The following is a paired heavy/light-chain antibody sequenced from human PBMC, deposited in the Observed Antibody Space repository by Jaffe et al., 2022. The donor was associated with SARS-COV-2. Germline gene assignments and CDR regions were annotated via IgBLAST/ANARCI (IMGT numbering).Heavy chain of an antibody. CDR2: ISHSGTS. CDR1: GGSIRSNNW. D-gene: IGHD2-2*01. J-gene: IGHJ4*02. V-gene: IGHV4-4*02. Sequence: QVQLQESGPGLVQPSGTLSLTCAVSGGSIRSNNWWTWVRQSPGKGLEWIGEISHSGTSYYNPSLKSRVTMSVDTSKNQFALKLTSVTAADTAVYYCARVPGGCSSSSCYLQWGQGTQVTVSS. CDR3: ARVPGGCSSSSCYLQ.
Light chain of an antibody. CDR3: QLYDNSPMYT. V-gene: IGKV3-20*01. Sequence: IVLTQSPGTLSLSPGEGATLSCRASQSVTTSYLVWYQQKPGQAPRLLIYGASSRAAGIPDRFSGSGSGTDFTLTISRLEPEDFAVYYCQLYDNSPMYTFGQGTKLEI. CDR2: GAS. CDR1: QSVTTSY. J-gene: IGKJ2*01.